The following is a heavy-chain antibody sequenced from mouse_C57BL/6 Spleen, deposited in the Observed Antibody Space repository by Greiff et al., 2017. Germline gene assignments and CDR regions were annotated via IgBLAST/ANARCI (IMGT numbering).Heavy chain of an antibody. Sequence: QVQLKESGPELVKPGASVKISCKASGYAFSSSWMNWVKQRPGKGLEWIGRIYPGDGDTNYNGKFKGKATLTADKSSSTAYMQLSSLTSEDSAVYFCARLDWDYWGQGTTLTVSS. V-gene: IGHV1-82*01. CDR2: IYPGDGDT. CDR1: GYAFSSSW. J-gene: IGHJ2*01. CDR3: ARLDWDY. D-gene: IGHD4-1*01.